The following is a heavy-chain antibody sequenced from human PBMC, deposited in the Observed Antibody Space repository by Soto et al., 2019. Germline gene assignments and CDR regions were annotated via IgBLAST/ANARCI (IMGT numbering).Heavy chain of an antibody. J-gene: IGHJ4*02. CDR2: IYNGGRT. CDR1: GDSISSDGYH. CDR3: ARAPVGMDSINFFDH. V-gene: IGHV4-30-4*01. D-gene: IGHD1-20*01. Sequence: KTSETLSLTCTVSGDSISSDGYHWSWIRQSPGKGLEWIGYIYNGGRTFYRPSLESRINMSLDATKNSYSLRLPSVTAADTAVYYCARAPVGMDSINFFDHWGQGILVTVSS.